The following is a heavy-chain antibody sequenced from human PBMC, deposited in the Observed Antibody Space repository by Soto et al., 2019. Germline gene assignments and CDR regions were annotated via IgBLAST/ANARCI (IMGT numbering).Heavy chain of an antibody. CDR3: ARVRIQLWLPRDYYFDY. Sequence: SETLSLTCSDSDGSISSYYWIWIRQPPGKGLEWIGYIYSSRSTNYNPSLKSRVTISVDTSTNQFSLKLSSVTVADTAVYYCARVRIQLWLPRDYYFDYWGQVTLVTVSS. V-gene: IGHV4-59*01. J-gene: IGHJ4*02. D-gene: IGHD5-18*01. CDR1: DGSISSYY. CDR2: IYSSRST.